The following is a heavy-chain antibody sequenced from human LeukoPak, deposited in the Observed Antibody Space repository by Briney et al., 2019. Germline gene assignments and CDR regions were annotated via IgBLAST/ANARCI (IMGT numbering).Heavy chain of an antibody. D-gene: IGHD1-26*01. Sequence: HSGGSLRLSCAASGFTFDDYAMHWVRQAPGKGLEWVSGISWNSGSIGYADSVKGRFTISRDNAKNSLYLQMNSLRAEDTALYYCAKDIAEPPSYYYGMDVWGQGTTVTVSS. V-gene: IGHV3-9*01. J-gene: IGHJ6*02. CDR2: ISWNSGSI. CDR3: AKDIAEPPSYYYGMDV. CDR1: GFTFDDYA.